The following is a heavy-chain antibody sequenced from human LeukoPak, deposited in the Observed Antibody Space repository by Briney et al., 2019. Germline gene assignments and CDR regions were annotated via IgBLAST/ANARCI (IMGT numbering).Heavy chain of an antibody. CDR1: GGSFSGYY. Sequence: SETLSLTCAVYGGSFSGYYWSWIRQPPGKGLEWIGEINHSGSTNYNPSLKSRVTISVDTSKNQFSLKLSSVTAADTAVYYRARSDWFDPWGQGTLVTVSS. CDR2: INHSGST. J-gene: IGHJ5*02. CDR3: ARSDWFDP. V-gene: IGHV4-34*01.